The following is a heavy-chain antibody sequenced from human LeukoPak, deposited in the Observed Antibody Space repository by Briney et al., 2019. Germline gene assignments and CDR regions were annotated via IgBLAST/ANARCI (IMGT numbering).Heavy chain of an antibody. CDR3: ARGRYVTTRGGAAAGFLDY. D-gene: IGHD6-13*01. Sequence: SETLSLTCAVSGGSFSGHYWNWIRRPPGKGVEWIGEINHGGSTNYNPSLKSRVTISVDTSQNQFSLRLSSVTAADTAVYYCARGRYVTTRGGAAAGFLDYWGQGTLVTVST. J-gene: IGHJ4*02. V-gene: IGHV4-34*01. CDR1: GGSFSGHY. CDR2: INHGGST.